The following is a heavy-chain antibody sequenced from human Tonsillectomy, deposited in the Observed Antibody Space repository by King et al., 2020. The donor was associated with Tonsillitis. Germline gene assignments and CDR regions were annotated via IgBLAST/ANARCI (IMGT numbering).Heavy chain of an antibody. J-gene: IGHJ4*02. Sequence: VQLQQWGAGLLKPSETLSLTCAVYGGSFSGYYWSWIRQPPGKGLEWIGEIYHSGSTNYNPSLKSRVTILLDTSKNQFSLKLSSVTAADTAVYYCARGXYXXWSXXPDXXXXXXQGTLVTVSS. D-gene: IGHD3-3*01. CDR2: IYHSGST. V-gene: IGHV4-34*01. CDR3: ARGXYXXWSXXPDXXXX. CDR1: GGSFSGYY.